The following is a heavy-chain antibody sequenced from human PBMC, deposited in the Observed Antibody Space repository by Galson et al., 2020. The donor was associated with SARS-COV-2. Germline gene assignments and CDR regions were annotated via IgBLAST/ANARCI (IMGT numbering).Heavy chain of an antibody. CDR3: ARAPVSSSELFSPGYLDL. CDR2: LTNSSGYS. CDR1: GFPLRSYN. D-gene: IGHD3-10*01. J-gene: IGHJ4*02. V-gene: IGHV3-21*06. Sequence: GGSLRLSCLASGFPLRSYNTGWVRQAPGNRQDSVLTLTNSSGYSDYADSVNGRSTISRDNAENSVYLQTNSLRADDTAVYFCARAPVSSSELFSPGYLDLWGQGTLVTVSS.